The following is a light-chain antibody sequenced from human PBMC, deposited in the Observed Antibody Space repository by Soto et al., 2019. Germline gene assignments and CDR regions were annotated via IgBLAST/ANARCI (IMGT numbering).Light chain of an antibody. CDR2: DAS. CDR3: QQRSNLWT. J-gene: IGKJ1*01. V-gene: IGKV3-11*01. CDR1: QNISSY. Sequence: EIVLTQSPATLSWSPGERATLSCRASQNISSYLAWYQQKPGQAPRLLIYDASNRATGIPVRFSGSGSGTDFTLTISSLEPEDFAVYYCQQRSNLWTFGQGTKVDIK.